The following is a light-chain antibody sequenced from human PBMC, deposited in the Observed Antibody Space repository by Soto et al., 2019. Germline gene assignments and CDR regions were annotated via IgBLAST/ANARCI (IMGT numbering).Light chain of an antibody. CDR2: TTS. Sequence: EIVLTQSPDTLSLSPGERATLSCTASESVTSSCLAWYQRKPGRAPRLLIHTTSTRATDIPDRFSGSGSGTDFTLTISRLEPEDFAVYYCQQCGGSPLFSFGPGTRVDI. J-gene: IGKJ3*01. CDR3: QQCGGSPLFS. V-gene: IGKV3-20*01. CDR1: ESVTSSC.